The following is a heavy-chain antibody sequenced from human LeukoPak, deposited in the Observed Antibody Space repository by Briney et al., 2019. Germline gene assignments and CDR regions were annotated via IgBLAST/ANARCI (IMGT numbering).Heavy chain of an antibody. Sequence: ASVKVSCKASGYTFTNYGIGWVRQAPGQGLEWMGWINPNSGGTNYAQKFQGRVTMTRDTSISTAYMELSRLRSDDTAVYYCASPSYYYDSSGYYYNDYWGQGTLVTVSS. CDR2: INPNSGGT. CDR1: GYTFTNYG. D-gene: IGHD3-22*01. CDR3: ASPSYYYDSSGYYYNDY. V-gene: IGHV1-2*02. J-gene: IGHJ4*02.